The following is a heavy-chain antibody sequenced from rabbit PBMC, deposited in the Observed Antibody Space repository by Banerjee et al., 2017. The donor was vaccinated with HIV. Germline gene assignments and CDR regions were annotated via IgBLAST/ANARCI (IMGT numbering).Heavy chain of an antibody. CDR1: GFSFSSSYF. Sequence: QSLEESGGDLVKPGASLTLTCTASGFSFSSSYFMCWVRQAPGKGLEWIACIYTNSGNTWYASWAKGRFTISKTSSTTVTLQMTSLTAADTATYFCVRETETYAEYAGYGYHFNLWGQGTLVTVS. CDR3: VRETETYAEYAGYGYHFNL. CDR2: IYTNSGNT. D-gene: IGHD6-1*01. V-gene: IGHV1S40*01. J-gene: IGHJ4*01.